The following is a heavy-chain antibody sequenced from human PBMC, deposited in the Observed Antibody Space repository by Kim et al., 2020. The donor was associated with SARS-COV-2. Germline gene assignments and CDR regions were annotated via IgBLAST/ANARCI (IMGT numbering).Heavy chain of an antibody. Sequence: YNSSLKSRVTISVDMSKNQFSLNLISVTAADTAVYYCARHPRNYGSFDIWGQGTMVTVSS. CDR3: ARHPRNYGSFDI. V-gene: IGHV4-59*08. D-gene: IGHD4-17*01. J-gene: IGHJ3*02.